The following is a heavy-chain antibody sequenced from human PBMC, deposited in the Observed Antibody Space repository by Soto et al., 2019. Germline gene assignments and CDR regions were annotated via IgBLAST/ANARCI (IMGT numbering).Heavy chain of an antibody. J-gene: IGHJ4*02. CDR1: GFTFASYA. Sequence: GGSLRLSCAASGFTFASYAMSWVRQAPGKGLEWVSGISGSGGNTYNADSVKGRFTISRDNAKNSLYLQMNSLRAEDTAVFYCARVTDSSGFHRYYFDHWGQGTLVTVSS. D-gene: IGHD3-22*01. CDR3: ARVTDSSGFHRYYFDH. CDR2: ISGSGGNT. V-gene: IGHV3-23*01.